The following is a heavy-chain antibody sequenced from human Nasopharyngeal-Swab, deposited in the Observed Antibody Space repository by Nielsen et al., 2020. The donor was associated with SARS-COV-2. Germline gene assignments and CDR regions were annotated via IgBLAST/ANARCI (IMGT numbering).Heavy chain of an antibody. CDR1: GCTFTNYG. CDR2: SSVYNGNT. D-gene: IGHD2-8*01. Sequence: GSVKVSCKASGCTFTNYGISWVRQAPGEGLEWMGWSSVYNGNTNYGQRVQSRVTMTTDTSTNTAYMELRSLRSDDTGVYYCARVTWQLMGYYYYGMDVWGQGTTVTVSS. CDR3: ARVTWQLMGYYYYGMDV. V-gene: IGHV1-18*01. J-gene: IGHJ6*02.